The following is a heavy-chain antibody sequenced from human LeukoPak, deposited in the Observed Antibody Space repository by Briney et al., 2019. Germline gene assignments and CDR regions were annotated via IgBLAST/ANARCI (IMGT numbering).Heavy chain of an antibody. CDR1: DGSMKNYY. CDR2: IYYSGST. CDR3: ARAGYCSSTSCQWVPLV. Sequence: PSETLSLTCTVSDGSMKNYYWIWIRQSPGKGLEWIGYIYYSGSTNYNPSLKSRVTISVDTSKNQFSLKLSSVTAADTAVYYCARAGYCSSTSCQWVPLVWGQGTTVTVSS. J-gene: IGHJ6*02. D-gene: IGHD2-2*03. V-gene: IGHV4-59*01.